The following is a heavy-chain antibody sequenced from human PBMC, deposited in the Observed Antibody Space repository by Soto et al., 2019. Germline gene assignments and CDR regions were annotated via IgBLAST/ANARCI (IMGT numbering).Heavy chain of an antibody. CDR3: ARVRGFGFDY. V-gene: IGHV4-34*01. D-gene: IGHD3-10*01. Sequence: QVQLQQWGAGLLKPSETLPLTCAVYGGSFSGYYWSWIRQPPGKGLEWIGEINHSGSTNYNPSLKSRVTVSVDTSKNQVYLKLSSVTAADTAVYYGARVRGFGFDYWGQGTLVTVSS. CDR2: INHSGST. J-gene: IGHJ4*02. CDR1: GGSFSGYY.